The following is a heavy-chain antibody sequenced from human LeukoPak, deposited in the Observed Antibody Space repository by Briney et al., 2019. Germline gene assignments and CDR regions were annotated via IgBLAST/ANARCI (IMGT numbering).Heavy chain of an antibody. CDR1: GGSFSGYY. J-gene: IGHJ6*02. Sequence: SETLSLTCAVYGGSFSGYYWSWIRQPPGKGLEWIGEINHSGSTNYNPSLKSRVTISVDKSKNQFSLKLSSVTAADTAVYYCARDKSSVLDYGGNAYYYYGMDVWGQGTTVTVSS. V-gene: IGHV4-34*01. CDR3: ARDKSSVLDYGGNAYYYYGMDV. CDR2: INHSGST. D-gene: IGHD4-23*01.